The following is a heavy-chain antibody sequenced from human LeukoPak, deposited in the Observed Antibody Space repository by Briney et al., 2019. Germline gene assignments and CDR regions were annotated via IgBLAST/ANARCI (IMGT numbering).Heavy chain of an antibody. CDR2: IYYSGST. CDR3: ARSQQWLVGPHWD. D-gene: IGHD6-19*01. J-gene: IGHJ4*02. Sequence: KPSETLSLTCTVSGGSISSYYWSWIRQPPGKGLEWIGYIYYSGSTNYNPSLKSRVTISVDTSKNQFSLKLSSVTAADTAVYYCARSQQWLVGPHWDWGQGTLVTVSS. V-gene: IGHV4-59*12. CDR1: GGSISSYY.